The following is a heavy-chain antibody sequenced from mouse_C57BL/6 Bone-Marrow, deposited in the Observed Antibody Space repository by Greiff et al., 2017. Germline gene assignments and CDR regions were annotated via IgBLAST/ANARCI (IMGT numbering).Heavy chain of an antibody. D-gene: IGHD1-2*01. J-gene: IGHJ3*01. CDR2: IDPSDSYT. Sequence: QVQLQQPGAELVKPGASVKLSCKASGYTFTSYWMQWVKQRPGQGLEWIGEIDPSDSYTTYNQKFKGKATLTADTSSSTAYMELSSLTSEDSAVYYCARGYGFAYWGQGTLVTVSA. V-gene: IGHV1-50*01. CDR3: ARGYGFAY. CDR1: GYTFTSYW.